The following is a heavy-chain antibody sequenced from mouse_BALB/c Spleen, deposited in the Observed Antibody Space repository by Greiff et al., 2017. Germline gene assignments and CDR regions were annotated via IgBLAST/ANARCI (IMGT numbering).Heavy chain of an antibody. CDR2: ISYSGST. V-gene: IGHV3-2*02. J-gene: IGHJ3*01. CDR3: ANDYDAY. D-gene: IGHD2-4*01. Sequence: EVKLVESGPGLVKPSQSLSLTCTVTGYSITSDYAWNWIRQFPGNKLEWMGYISYSGSTSYNPSLKSRISITRDTSKNQFFLQLNSVTTEDTATYYCANDYDAYWGQGTLVTVSA. CDR1: GYSITSDYA.